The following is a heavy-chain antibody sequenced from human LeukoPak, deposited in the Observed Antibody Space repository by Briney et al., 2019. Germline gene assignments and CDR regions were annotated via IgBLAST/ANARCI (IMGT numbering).Heavy chain of an antibody. CDR3: ARGGVGYCSSTSCYVY. J-gene: IGHJ4*02. V-gene: IGHV1-2*02. D-gene: IGHD2-2*01. Sequence: ASVKVSCKASGYTFTGHYIHWVRQAPGQGLEWMGWINPNSGGTNYAQKFQGRVTLTRDTSISTAYMELSRLRSDDTAVYYCARGGVGYCSSTSCYVYWGQGTLVPVSS. CDR1: GYTFTGHY. CDR2: INPNSGGT.